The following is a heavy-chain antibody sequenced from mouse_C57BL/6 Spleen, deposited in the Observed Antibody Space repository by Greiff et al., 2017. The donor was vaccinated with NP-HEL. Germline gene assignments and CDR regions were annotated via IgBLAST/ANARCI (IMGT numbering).Heavy chain of an antibody. Sequence: QVQLQQPGTELVKPGASVKLSCKASGYTFTSYWMHWVKQRPGQGLEWIGNINPSNGGTNYNEKFKSKATLTVDKSSSTAYMQLGSLTSEDSAVYYCALITTVVVDMDYWGQGTSVTVSS. V-gene: IGHV1-53*01. CDR3: ALITTVVVDMDY. J-gene: IGHJ4*01. CDR1: GYTFTSYW. CDR2: INPSNGGT. D-gene: IGHD1-1*01.